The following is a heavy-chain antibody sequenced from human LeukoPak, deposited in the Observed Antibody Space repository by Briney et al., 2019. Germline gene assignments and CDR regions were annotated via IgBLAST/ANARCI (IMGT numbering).Heavy chain of an antibody. CDR2: VYTSGST. Sequence: SQTLSLTCTVSGGSISSGSYYWSWIRQPAGKGLEWIGRVYTSGSTNYNPSLKSRVTMSVDTSKNQFSLKLSSVTAADTAVYYCARDGTTGTTGTFDYWGQGTLVTVSS. D-gene: IGHD1-1*01. J-gene: IGHJ4*02. V-gene: IGHV4-61*02. CDR3: ARDGTTGTTGTFDY. CDR1: GGSISSGSYY.